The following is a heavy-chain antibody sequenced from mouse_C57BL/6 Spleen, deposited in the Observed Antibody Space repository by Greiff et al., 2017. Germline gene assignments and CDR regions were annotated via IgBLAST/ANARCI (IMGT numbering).Heavy chain of an antibody. CDR2: INPNNGGT. CDR3: ARRLIYYCGSSPRWYFEG. CDR1: GYTFTDYY. V-gene: IGHV1-26*01. J-gene: IGHJ1*03. D-gene: IGHD1-1*01. Sequence: EVQLQQSGPELVKPGASVKISCKASGYTFTDYYMNWVKQSHGKSLEWIGDINPNNGGTSYNQKFKGKATLTVDESSSTAYMELRSLTSEDSAVYYCARRLIYYCGSSPRWYFEGWGTGTTVTVSS.